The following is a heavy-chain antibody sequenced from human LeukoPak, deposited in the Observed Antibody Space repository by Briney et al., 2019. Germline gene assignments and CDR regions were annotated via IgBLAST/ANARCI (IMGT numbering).Heavy chain of an antibody. D-gene: IGHD2-15*01. CDR2: ISGSGGST. CDR3: AKAGEYCPDGSCYSENYYFDY. V-gene: IGHV3-23*01. J-gene: IGHJ4*02. Sequence: GGSLRLSCAASGFTFNNYAMAWVRQAPGKGLEWVSGISGSGGSTFYSVKGRFTVSIDNSKNTLFLQMNRLRAEDTAIYYCAKAGEYCPDGSCYSENYYFDYWGQGTLVTVSS. CDR1: GFTFNNYA.